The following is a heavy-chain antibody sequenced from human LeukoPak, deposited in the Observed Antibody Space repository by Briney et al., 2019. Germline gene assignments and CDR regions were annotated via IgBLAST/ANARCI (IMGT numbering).Heavy chain of an antibody. Sequence: PGGSLRLSCAASGFTFSSYAMSWVRQAPGKGLEWVSAISGSGGSTYYADSVKGRFTISRDNSKNTLYLQMNSLRAEDTAVYYCAKLLNYYDSSAPDYWGQGTLVTVSS. V-gene: IGHV3-23*01. CDR1: GFTFSSYA. D-gene: IGHD3-22*01. CDR3: AKLLNYYDSSAPDY. J-gene: IGHJ4*02. CDR2: ISGSGGST.